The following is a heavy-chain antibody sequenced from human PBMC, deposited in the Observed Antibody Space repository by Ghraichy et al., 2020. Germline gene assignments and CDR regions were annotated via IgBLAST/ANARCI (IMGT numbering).Heavy chain of an antibody. CDR3: ARDDFRLEMATKAGHYYYYYMDV. D-gene: IGHD5-24*01. V-gene: IGHV4-59*01. CDR1: GGSISSYY. CDR2: IYYSGST. Sequence: SETLSLTCTVSGGSISSYYWSWIRQPPGKGLEWIGYIYYSGSTNYNPSLKSRVTISVDTSKNQFSLKLSSVTAADTAVYYCARDDFRLEMATKAGHYYYYYMDVWGKGTTVTVSS. J-gene: IGHJ6*03.